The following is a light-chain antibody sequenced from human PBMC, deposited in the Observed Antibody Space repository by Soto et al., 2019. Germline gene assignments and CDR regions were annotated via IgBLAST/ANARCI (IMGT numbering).Light chain of an antibody. J-gene: IGKJ1*01. CDR2: WAS. CDR1: QSVLYRSNNKNN. V-gene: IGKV4-1*01. Sequence: DIVLTQSPDSLAVSLGERATINCKSSQSVLYRSNNKNNLAWYQQKPGQPPKMLIYWASTRESGVHDRFSGSGSGRDFTLTISSLQAEDVTVYYCQQYYSTPWTFGQGTKVEIK. CDR3: QQYYSTPWT.